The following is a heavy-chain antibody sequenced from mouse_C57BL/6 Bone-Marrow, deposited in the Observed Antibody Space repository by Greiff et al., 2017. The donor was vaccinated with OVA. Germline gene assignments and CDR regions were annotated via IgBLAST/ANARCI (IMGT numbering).Heavy chain of an antibody. V-gene: IGHV14-4*01. CDR3: TSITTVVGDWYFDV. CDR2: IDPENGDT. D-gene: IGHD1-1*01. J-gene: IGHJ1*03. Sequence: VQLKESGAELVRPGASVKLSCTASGFNIKDDYMHWVKQRPEQGLEWIGWIDPENGDTEYASKFQGKATITADTSSNTAYLQLSSLTSEDTAVYYCTSITTVVGDWYFDVWGTGTTVTVSS. CDR1: GFNIKDDY.